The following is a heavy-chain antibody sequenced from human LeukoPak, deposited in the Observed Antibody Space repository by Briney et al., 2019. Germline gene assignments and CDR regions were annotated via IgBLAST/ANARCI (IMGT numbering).Heavy chain of an antibody. CDR1: GGSISSSSYY. D-gene: IGHD6-19*01. V-gene: IGHV4-39*02. CDR2: IYYSGST. Sequence: PSETLSLTCTVSGGSISSSSYYWGWIRQPPGKGLEWIGSIYYSGSTYYNPSLKSRVTISVDTSKNQFSLKLSSVTAADTAVYYCAREERSGWYLYFDYWGQGTLVTVSS. J-gene: IGHJ4*02. CDR3: AREERSGWYLYFDY.